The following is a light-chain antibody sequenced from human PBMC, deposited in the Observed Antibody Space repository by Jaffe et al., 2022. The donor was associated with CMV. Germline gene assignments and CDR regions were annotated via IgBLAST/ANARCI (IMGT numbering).Light chain of an antibody. J-gene: IGKJ2*01. CDR2: GAS. CDR1: QSVSSSY. CDR3: QQYGNSPPYT. Sequence: EIVLTQSPGTLSLSPGERATLSCRASQSVSSSYLAWYQQKPGQAPRLLIYGASSRATGISDRFSGSGSGTDFTLTINRLEPEDFAVYFCQQYGNSPPYTFGQGTKLEIK. V-gene: IGKV3-20*01.